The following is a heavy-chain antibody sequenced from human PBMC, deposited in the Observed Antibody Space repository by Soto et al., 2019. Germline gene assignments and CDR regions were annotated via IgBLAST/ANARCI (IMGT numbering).Heavy chain of an antibody. D-gene: IGHD1-1*01. Sequence: PGGSLRLSCAASGFTFSNAWMNWVRQAPGKGLEWVGRIKSKTDGGTTDYAAPVKGRFTISRDDSKNTLYLQMNSLKTEDTAVYYCTTDQTGTPPYYYYGMDVWGQGTTVTVSS. CDR1: GFTFSNAW. CDR2: IKSKTDGGTT. CDR3: TTDQTGTPPYYYYGMDV. J-gene: IGHJ6*02. V-gene: IGHV3-15*07.